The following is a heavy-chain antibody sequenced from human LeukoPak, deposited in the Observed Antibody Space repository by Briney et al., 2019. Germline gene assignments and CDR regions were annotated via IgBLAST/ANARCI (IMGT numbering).Heavy chain of an antibody. CDR3: AKDRYYYDSSGYYYGYFQH. CDR2: ISYDGSNK. J-gene: IGHJ1*01. D-gene: IGHD3-22*01. CDR1: GFTFSSYG. V-gene: IGHV3-30*18. Sequence: PGGSLRLSCAASGFTFSSYGMHWVRQAPGKGLEWVAVISYDGSNKYYADSVKGRFTISRDNSKNTLYLQINSLRAEDTAVYYCAKDRYYYDSSGYYYGYFQHWGQGTLVTVSS.